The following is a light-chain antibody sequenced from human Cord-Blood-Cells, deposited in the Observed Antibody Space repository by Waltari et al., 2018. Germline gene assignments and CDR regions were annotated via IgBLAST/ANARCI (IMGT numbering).Light chain of an antibody. J-gene: IGKJ2*01. V-gene: IGKV1D-8*01. CDR2: AAS. CDR1: QGISSY. CDR3: QQYYSFPYT. Sequence: VIWMTQSPSLLSASTGDRVTISCRISQGISSYLAWYQQKPGKAPELLIYAASTLQSGVPSRFSGSGSGTDFTLTISCLQSEDFATYYCQQYYSFPYTFGHGTKVEIK.